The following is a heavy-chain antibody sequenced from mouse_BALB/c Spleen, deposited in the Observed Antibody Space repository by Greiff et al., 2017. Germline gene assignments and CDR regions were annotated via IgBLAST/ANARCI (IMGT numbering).Heavy chain of an antibody. CDR1: GYSFTSYY. D-gene: IGHD2-4*01. CDR2: IDPFNGGT. V-gene: IGHV1S135*01. J-gene: IGHJ3*01. Sequence: VQLQQSGPELMKPGASVKISCKASGYSFTSYYMHWVKQSHGKSLEWIGYIDPFNGGTSYNQKFKGKATLTVDKSSSTAYMHLSSLTSEDSAVYYCARNGDYDWFAYWGQGTLVTVYA. CDR3: ARNGDYDWFAY.